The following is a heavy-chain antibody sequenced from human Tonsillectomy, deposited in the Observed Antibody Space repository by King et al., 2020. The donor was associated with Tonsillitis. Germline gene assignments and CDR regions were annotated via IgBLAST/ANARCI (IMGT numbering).Heavy chain of an antibody. CDR1: GFTFSSYA. Sequence: VQLVESGGGLVQPGGSLRLSCAASGFTFSSYAMSWVRQAPGKGLEGVSAISGSGGSTYYADSVKGRFTISRDNSKNTLYLQMNSLRAEDTAVYYCAKVLDYYDSSGYYSQDDYWGQGTLVTVSS. V-gene: IGHV3-23*04. J-gene: IGHJ4*02. CDR2: ISGSGGST. D-gene: IGHD3-22*01. CDR3: AKVLDYYDSSGYYSQDDY.